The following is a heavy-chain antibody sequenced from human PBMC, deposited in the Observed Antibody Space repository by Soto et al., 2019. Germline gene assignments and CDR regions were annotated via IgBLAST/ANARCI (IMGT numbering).Heavy chain of an antibody. CDR3: AKAPMVRGVGYYYGMDV. Sequence: GGFLRLSCAASGVTFISYAMSWVRQAPGKGLEWVSAISGSGGSTYYADSVKGRFTISRDNSKNTLYLQMNSLRAEDTAVYYCAKAPMVRGVGYYYGMDVWGQGTTVTVSS. CDR2: ISGSGGST. CDR1: GVTFISYA. D-gene: IGHD3-10*01. V-gene: IGHV3-23*01. J-gene: IGHJ6*02.